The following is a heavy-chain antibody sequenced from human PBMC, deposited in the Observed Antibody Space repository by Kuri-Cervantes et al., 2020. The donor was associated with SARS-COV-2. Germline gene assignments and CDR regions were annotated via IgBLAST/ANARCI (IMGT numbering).Heavy chain of an antibody. CDR2: IDWDDDK. CDR1: VFSLSTSGMC. Sequence: SGPTLVNPTQTLTLTCAFPVFSLSTSGMCVSWIRQPPGKALEWLARIDWDDDKYYSTSLKTRLTISKDTSKTQVVLTMTNMDPVDTATYYCALSYSSGWYGVAFDIWGQGTMVTVSS. J-gene: IGHJ3*02. D-gene: IGHD6-19*01. CDR3: ALSYSSGWYGVAFDI. V-gene: IGHV2-70*11.